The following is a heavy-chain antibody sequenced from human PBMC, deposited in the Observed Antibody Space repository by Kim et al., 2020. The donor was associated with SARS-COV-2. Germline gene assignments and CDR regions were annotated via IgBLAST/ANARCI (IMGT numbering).Heavy chain of an antibody. CDR3: ARQYFDILTGSYYFDY. D-gene: IGHD3-9*01. J-gene: IGHJ4*02. V-gene: IGHV1-46*04. Sequence: QELRGRVTITRDTSTTTVYMGLNSLKSEDTAIFYCARQYFDILTGSYYFDYWGQGTLVTVSS.